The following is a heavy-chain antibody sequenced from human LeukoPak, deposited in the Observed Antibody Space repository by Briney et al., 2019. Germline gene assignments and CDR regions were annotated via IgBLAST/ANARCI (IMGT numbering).Heavy chain of an antibody. J-gene: IGHJ4*02. D-gene: IGHD5-18*01. CDR1: GYSFTAFY. CDR2: INPNSGDT. V-gene: IGHV1-2*02. CDR3: ARESGDSFGG. Sequence: ASVKVSCKASGYSFTAFYIHWVRQAPGQGLESMGWINPNSGDTNYAQKFQGRVTLTRDTSISTAYMELSRLTSDDTAVYYCARESGDSFGGWGQGTLVTVSS.